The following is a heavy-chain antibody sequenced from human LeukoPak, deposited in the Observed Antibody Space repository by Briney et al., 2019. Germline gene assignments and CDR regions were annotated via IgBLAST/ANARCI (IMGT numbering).Heavy chain of an antibody. CDR2: ISAYNGNT. CDR3: ARGNYGDYGGYFDY. D-gene: IGHD4-17*01. V-gene: IGHV1-18*01. J-gene: IGHJ4*02. Sequence: ASVKVSCKASGYTFTSYGISWVRQAPGQGLEWMGLISAYNGNTNYAQKLQDRVTMTTDTSTSTAYMELRSLRSDDTAVYYCARGNYGDYGGYFDYWGQGTLVTVSS. CDR1: GYTFTSYG.